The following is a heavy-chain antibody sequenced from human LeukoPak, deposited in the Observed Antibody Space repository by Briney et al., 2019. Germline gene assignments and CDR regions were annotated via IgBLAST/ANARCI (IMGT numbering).Heavy chain of an antibody. D-gene: IGHD5-24*01. Sequence: ASVKVSCKASGYTFTSYYMHWVRQAPGQGLEWMGLINPSGGSTSYAQKFQGRVTMTRDTSTSTVYMELSSLRSEDTAVYYCAREGGDGYKGTAFDYWGQGTLVTVSS. CDR2: INPSGGST. CDR1: GYTFTSYY. J-gene: IGHJ4*02. V-gene: IGHV1-46*01. CDR3: AREGGDGYKGTAFDY.